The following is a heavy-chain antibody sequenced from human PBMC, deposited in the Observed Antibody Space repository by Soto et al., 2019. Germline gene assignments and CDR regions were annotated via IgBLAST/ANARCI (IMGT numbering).Heavy chain of an antibody. CDR2: ISGGGGDT. CDR3: AKLPALYSGSSYFDY. Sequence: DVQLFESGGGLVQAGGSLRLACAASGFAFSRSAMNWVRQAPGKGLEWVSSISGGGGDTYYADSVKGRFTISRDNSRNTVYLQRNSLRAEDTAVYYCAKLPALYSGSSYFDYWGQGTLVTVSS. D-gene: IGHD1-26*01. CDR1: GFAFSRSA. V-gene: IGHV3-23*01. J-gene: IGHJ4*02.